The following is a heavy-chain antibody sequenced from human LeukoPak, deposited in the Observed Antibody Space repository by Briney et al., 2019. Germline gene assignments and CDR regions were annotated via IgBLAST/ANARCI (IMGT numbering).Heavy chain of an antibody. J-gene: IGHJ6*02. Sequence: PGGSLRLSCAASGFTFSSYAMSWVRQAPGKGLEWVSAISGSGGSTYYADSLKGRFTISRDNSKNTLYLQMKSLRAEDTAVYYCAKSPGYYYDSSDYYPHYYYYGMDVWGQGTTVTVSS. CDR1: GFTFSSYA. D-gene: IGHD3-22*01. V-gene: IGHV3-23*01. CDR3: AKSPGYYYDSSDYYPHYYYYGMDV. CDR2: ISGSGGST.